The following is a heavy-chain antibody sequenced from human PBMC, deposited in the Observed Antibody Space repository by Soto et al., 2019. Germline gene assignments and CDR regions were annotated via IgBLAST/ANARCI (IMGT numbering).Heavy chain of an antibody. Sequence: PSDTLSLTCTVSGGSISSSSYYWGWIRQPPGKGLEWIGSIYYSGSTYYNPSLKSRVTISVDTSKNQFSLKLSSVTAADTAVYYCARHLIYYGSGSYYNVEVWFDPWGQGTLVTVSS. V-gene: IGHV4-39*01. CDR3: ARHLIYYGSGSYYNVEVWFDP. CDR1: GGSISSSSYY. J-gene: IGHJ5*02. D-gene: IGHD3-10*01. CDR2: IYYSGST.